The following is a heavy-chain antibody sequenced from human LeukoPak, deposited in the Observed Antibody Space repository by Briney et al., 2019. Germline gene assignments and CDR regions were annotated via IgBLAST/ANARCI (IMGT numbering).Heavy chain of an antibody. CDR1: RFTFSDYY. Sequence: GGSLRLSCAASRFTFSDYYMTWVRQAPGRGLEWVANIKEDGSEKNYVDSVKGRFTISRDNAKNSVYLLLNSLTPEDTAVYYCARAVAGTFGWDYWGQGTLVTVSS. J-gene: IGHJ4*02. CDR3: ARAVAGTFGWDY. D-gene: IGHD6-19*01. CDR2: IKEDGSEK. V-gene: IGHV3-7*01.